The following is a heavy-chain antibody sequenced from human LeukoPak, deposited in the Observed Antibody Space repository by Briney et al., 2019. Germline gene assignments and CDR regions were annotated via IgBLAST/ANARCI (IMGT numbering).Heavy chain of an antibody. D-gene: IGHD1-20*01. CDR1: GFTFSSYG. V-gene: IGHV3-23*01. J-gene: IGHJ3*02. CDR3: AKDTGRITITVPKDAFDI. CDR2: IRGSGGTT. Sequence: GGSLRLSCTASGFTFSSYGMCWVRQAPGKGLEWVSAIRGSGGTTYYEDSVKGRFTISRDNSKNTLYLQMNSLRAEDTAVYYCAKDTGRITITVPKDAFDIWGQGTMVTVSS.